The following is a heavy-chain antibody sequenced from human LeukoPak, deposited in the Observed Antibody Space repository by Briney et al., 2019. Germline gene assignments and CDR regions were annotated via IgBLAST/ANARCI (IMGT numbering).Heavy chain of an antibody. Sequence: GGSLRLSCAASGFTFSSYWMGWVRQAPGKGLEWVANIKQDGSEKYYVDSVKGRFTISRDNAKNSLYLQMNSLRAEDTAVYYCARKGITISPYYYMDVWGKGTTVTVSS. CDR1: GFTFSSYW. CDR2: IKQDGSEK. V-gene: IGHV3-7*01. J-gene: IGHJ6*03. D-gene: IGHD3-3*01. CDR3: ARKGITISPYYYMDV.